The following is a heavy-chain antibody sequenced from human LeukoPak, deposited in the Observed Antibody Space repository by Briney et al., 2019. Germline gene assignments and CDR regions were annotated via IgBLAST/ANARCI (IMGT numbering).Heavy chain of an antibody. V-gene: IGHV1-24*01. J-gene: IGHJ4*02. CDR1: GYTLTELS. Sequence: ASVNVSCMLSGYTLTELSMHWVRQAPGKGLEGMGGFDPEDGEPIYAQKFQGRVTMTEDTSADTAYMELSSLRSEDTAVYYCATWASPVTMVRGVIIDYWGQGTLVTVSS. CDR2: FDPEDGEP. D-gene: IGHD3-10*01. CDR3: ATWASPVTMVRGVIIDY.